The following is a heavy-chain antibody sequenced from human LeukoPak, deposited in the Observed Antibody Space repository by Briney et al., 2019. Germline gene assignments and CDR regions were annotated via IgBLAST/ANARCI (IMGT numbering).Heavy chain of an antibody. CDR2: INPNSGGT. CDR1: GYTFTSYY. V-gene: IGHV1-2*02. Sequence: ASVKVSCKASGYTFTSYYMHWVRQAPGQGLEWMGWINPNSGGTNYAQKFQGRVTMTRDTSISTAYMELSRLRSDDTAVYYCARAPLLEWLLFGGLDYWGQGTLVTVSS. D-gene: IGHD3-3*01. CDR3: ARAPLLEWLLFGGLDY. J-gene: IGHJ4*02.